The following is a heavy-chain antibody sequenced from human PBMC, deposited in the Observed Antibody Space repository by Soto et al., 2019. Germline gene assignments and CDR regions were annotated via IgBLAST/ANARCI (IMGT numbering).Heavy chain of an antibody. CDR2: TYYRSKWYN. Sequence: SQTLSLPCAISGDSVSSNSAAWNWIRQSPSRGLEWLGRTYYRSKWYNDYAVSVKSRITINPDTSKNQFSRQLNSVTPEDTAVYYCGRDRRGCQLPVYYYGMDVWGQGXKVTVYS. CDR3: GRDRRGCQLPVYYYGMDV. J-gene: IGHJ6*02. CDR1: GDSVSSNSAA. V-gene: IGHV6-1*01. D-gene: IGHD6-6*01.